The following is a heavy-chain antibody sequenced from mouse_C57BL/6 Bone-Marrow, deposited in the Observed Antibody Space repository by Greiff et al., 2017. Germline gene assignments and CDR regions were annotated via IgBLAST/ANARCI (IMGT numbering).Heavy chain of an antibody. V-gene: IGHV5-17*01. CDR2: ISSGSSTI. J-gene: IGHJ2*01. D-gene: IGHD1-1*01. CDR1: GFTFSDYG. Sequence: EVQRVESGGGLVKPGGSLKLSCAASGFTFSDYGMHWVRQAPEKGLEWVAYISSGSSTIYYADTVKGRFTISRDNAKNPLFLQMTSLRSEDTAMYYCAKDYGSSFDYWGQGTTLTVSS. CDR3: AKDYGSSFDY.